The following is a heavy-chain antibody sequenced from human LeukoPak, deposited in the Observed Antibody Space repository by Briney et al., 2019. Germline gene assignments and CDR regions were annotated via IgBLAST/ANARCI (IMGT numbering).Heavy chain of an antibody. V-gene: IGHV3-7*03. Sequence: GGSLRLSCAASGFTFSNYWMAWVRQAPGKGLEWVASLTQDGSETYYVDSVKGRFTISRDNAKNSLYLQMNSLRAEDTAVCYCARDRGGSYWEAFDIWGQGTKVTVSS. D-gene: IGHD1-26*01. CDR2: LTQDGSET. J-gene: IGHJ3*02. CDR1: GFTFSNYW. CDR3: ARDRGGSYWEAFDI.